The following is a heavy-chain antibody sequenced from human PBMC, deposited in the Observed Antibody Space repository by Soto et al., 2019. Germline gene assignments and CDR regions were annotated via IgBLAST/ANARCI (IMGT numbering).Heavy chain of an antibody. J-gene: IGHJ3*02. CDR3: ARVDPSGGDDDVDI. CDR1: GGSISSGGYY. CDR2: IYYSGST. V-gene: IGHV4-31*03. D-gene: IGHD3-16*01. Sequence: QVQLQESGPGLVKPSQTLSLTCTVSGGSISSGGYYWSWIRQHPGKGLEWIGYIYYSGSTYYNPSPKSRVTIPVETSKNPCSEKLGSGAAEDKSVYDRARVDPSGGDDDVDIWGQGKMVNVSS.